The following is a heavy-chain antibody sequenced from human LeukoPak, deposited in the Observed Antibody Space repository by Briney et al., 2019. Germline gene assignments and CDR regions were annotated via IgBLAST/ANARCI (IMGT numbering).Heavy chain of an antibody. J-gene: IGHJ4*02. CDR3: AKFTADGTDDY. Sequence: GSLRLSCAASGFTFSSFAINWVRQAPGKGLEWVSTISGSGGRTYYADSVKGRFTISRDNSKNTLYLQMNSLRAEDTAVYYCAKFTADGTDDYWGQGTLVTVSS. V-gene: IGHV3-23*01. CDR2: ISGSGGRT. D-gene: IGHD6-13*01. CDR1: GFTFSSFA.